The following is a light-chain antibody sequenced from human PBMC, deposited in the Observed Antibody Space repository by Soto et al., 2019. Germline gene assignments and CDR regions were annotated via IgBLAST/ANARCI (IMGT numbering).Light chain of an antibody. CDR2: GAS. Sequence: EIVMTQSPATLSVSPGERATLSCRASQSVSSKLAWYQQKPDQAPRLLIYGASTRATGIPARFSGSGSGTEFPPTTSGLQSEDFAVYYCQQYNNWPPITFGQGTRLEIK. V-gene: IGKV3-15*01. CDR3: QQYNNWPPIT. J-gene: IGKJ5*01. CDR1: QSVSSK.